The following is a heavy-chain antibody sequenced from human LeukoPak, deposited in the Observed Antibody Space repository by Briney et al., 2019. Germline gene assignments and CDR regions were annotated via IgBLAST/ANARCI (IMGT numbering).Heavy chain of an antibody. CDR1: GFTFSSYA. CDR2: ISGSGGST. CDR3: AKRPAYSYGAYFDY. V-gene: IGHV3-23*01. Sequence: PGGSLRLSCAASGFTFSSYAMSWVRQAPGKGLEWVSAISGSGGSTYYADSVKGQFTISRDNSKNTLYLQMNSLRAEDTAVYYCAKRPAYSYGAYFDYWGQGTLVTVSS. J-gene: IGHJ4*02. D-gene: IGHD5-18*01.